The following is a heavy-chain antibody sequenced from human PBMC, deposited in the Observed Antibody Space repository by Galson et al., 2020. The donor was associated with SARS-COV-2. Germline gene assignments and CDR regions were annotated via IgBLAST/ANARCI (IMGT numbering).Heavy chain of an antibody. CDR2: INHNSGGT. V-gene: IGHV1-2*02. Sequence: ASVKVSCKASGYTFTGYYMHWVRQAPAQGLEWMGWINHNSGGTNYAQKFQGRVTMTRDTSISTAYMELSRLRSDDTAAYYCARERLYSSSWYEYCGQGTLVAVAS. D-gene: IGHD6-13*01. CDR1: GYTFTGYY. CDR3: ARERLYSSSWYEY. J-gene: IGHJ4*02.